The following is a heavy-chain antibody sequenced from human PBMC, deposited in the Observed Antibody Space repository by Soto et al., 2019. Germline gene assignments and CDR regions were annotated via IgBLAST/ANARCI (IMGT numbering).Heavy chain of an antibody. Sequence: GGSLRLSCAASGFNFNTYGFHWVRQAPGKGLEWVAVIWSDGNNKYYAASARGRFTISRDNAENSVYLEMESLRDEDTALYYCARDVDADFRTDFDYWGRGTLVTVSS. J-gene: IGHJ4*02. D-gene: IGHD4-17*01. CDR2: IWSDGNNK. CDR1: GFNFNTYG. V-gene: IGHV3-33*01. CDR3: ARDVDADFRTDFDY.